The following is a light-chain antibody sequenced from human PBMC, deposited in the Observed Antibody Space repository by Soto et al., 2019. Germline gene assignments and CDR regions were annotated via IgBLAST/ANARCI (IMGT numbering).Light chain of an antibody. J-gene: IGKJ1*01. Sequence: EIVITHSPSTLSASPVERATLSFMASQSVSSNLAWYQQKPGQAPRPLIYGASNRATGIPDRFSGSGSGKDFTLTISRLEPEDFAVYYCKQYGSSGKFGQGTKVDIK. CDR2: GAS. CDR3: KQYGSSGK. CDR1: QSVSSN. V-gene: IGKV3-20*01.